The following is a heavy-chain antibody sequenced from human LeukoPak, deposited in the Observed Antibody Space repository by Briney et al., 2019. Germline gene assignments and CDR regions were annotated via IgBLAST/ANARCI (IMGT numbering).Heavy chain of an antibody. CDR1: GGSISSTGYY. CDR2: INHSGST. CDR3: ARARRGSGRTKYYYYYYGMDV. Sequence: SETLSLTCTVSGGSISSTGYYWSWIRQPPGKGLEWIGEINHSGSTNYNPSLKSRVTISVDTSKNQFSLKLSSVTAADTAVYYCARARRGSGRTKYYYYYYGMDVWGQGTTVTVSS. V-gene: IGHV4-39*07. J-gene: IGHJ6*02. D-gene: IGHD3-10*01.